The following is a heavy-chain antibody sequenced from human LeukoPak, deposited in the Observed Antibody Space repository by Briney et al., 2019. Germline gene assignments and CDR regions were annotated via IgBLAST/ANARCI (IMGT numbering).Heavy chain of an antibody. V-gene: IGHV4-61*02. CDR2: VYTSGST. CDR1: GASISSGSYY. J-gene: IGHJ4*02. D-gene: IGHD6-19*01. CDR3: ARLQWLSTPFFDY. Sequence: SQTLSLTCTVSGASISSGSYYWSWIRQPAGKGLEWIGRVYTSGSTNYNPSLKSRVNISLDTPKNQFSLKLISVTVADTAVYFCARLQWLSTPFFDYWGQGTLVTVSS.